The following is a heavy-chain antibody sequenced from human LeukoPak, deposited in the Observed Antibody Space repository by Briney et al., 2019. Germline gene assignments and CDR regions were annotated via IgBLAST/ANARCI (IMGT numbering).Heavy chain of an antibody. CDR2: ISGSGGGT. D-gene: IGHD2-21*01. V-gene: IGHV3-23*01. Sequence: PGGSLRLSCAASGFIFSDYGMSWVRQAPGKGLEWVSGISGSGGGTYYADSVQGRFSISRDNSKNTLYLQMNSLRVDDTALYYCAKGRIAPDDWGQGTLVTVSS. J-gene: IGHJ4*02. CDR3: AKGRIAPDD. CDR1: GFIFSDYG.